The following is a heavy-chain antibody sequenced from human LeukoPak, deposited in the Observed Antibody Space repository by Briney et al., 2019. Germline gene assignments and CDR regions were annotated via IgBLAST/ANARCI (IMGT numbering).Heavy chain of an antibody. D-gene: IGHD1-26*01. CDR2: INHSGST. CDR1: GFTFSSYW. V-gene: IGHV4-34*08. J-gene: IGHJ4*02. CDR3: AINSGSYWGSFDY. Sequence: GSLRLSCAASGFTFSSYWMSWVRQPPGKGLEWIGEINHSGSTNYNPSLKSRVTISVDTSKNQFSLKLSSVTAADTAVYYCAINSGSYWGSFDYWGQGTLVTVSS.